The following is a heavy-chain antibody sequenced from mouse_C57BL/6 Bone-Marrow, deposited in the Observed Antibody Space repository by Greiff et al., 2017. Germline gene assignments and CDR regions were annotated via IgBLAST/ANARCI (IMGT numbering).Heavy chain of an antibody. CDR1: GYTFTGYY. CDR2: INPNNGGT. V-gene: IGHV1-26*01. Sequence: VQLQQSGPELVKPGASVKISCKASGYTFTGYYMNWVKQSHGKSLEWIGDINPNNGGTSYNQKFKGKATLTVDKSSSTAYMVLRSLTSEDSAVYYCARWLLYFDYWGQGTTLTVSS. J-gene: IGHJ2*01. CDR3: ARWLLYFDY. D-gene: IGHD2-3*01.